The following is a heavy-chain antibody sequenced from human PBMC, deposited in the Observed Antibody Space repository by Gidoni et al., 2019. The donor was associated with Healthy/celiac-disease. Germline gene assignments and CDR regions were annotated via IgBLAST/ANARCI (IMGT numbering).Heavy chain of an antibody. CDR1: GGSISSYY. Sequence: QVQLQESGPGLVKPSETLSLTCTVSGGSISSYYWSWIRQPPGKGLEWIGYIYYSGSTNYNPSLKSRVTISVDTSKNQFFLKLSSVTAADTAVYYCARDNRYCSSTSCYLGAFDIWGQGTMVTVSS. CDR3: ARDNRYCSSTSCYLGAFDI. CDR2: IYYSGST. V-gene: IGHV4-59*01. J-gene: IGHJ3*02. D-gene: IGHD2-2*01.